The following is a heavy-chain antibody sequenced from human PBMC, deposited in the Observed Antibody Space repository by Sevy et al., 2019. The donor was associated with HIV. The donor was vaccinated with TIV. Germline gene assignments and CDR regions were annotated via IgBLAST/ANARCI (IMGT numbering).Heavy chain of an antibody. J-gene: IGHJ3*02. CDR3: ARGGVGATEGGAFDI. CDR2: IWYDGSNK. Sequence: GGSLRLSCAASGFTFSSYGMHWVRQAPGKGLEWVAVIWYDGSNKYYADSVKGRFTISRDNSKNTLYLQMNSLRAEYTAVYYCARGGVGATEGGAFDIWGQGTMVTVSS. CDR1: GFTFSSYG. D-gene: IGHD1-26*01. V-gene: IGHV3-33*01.